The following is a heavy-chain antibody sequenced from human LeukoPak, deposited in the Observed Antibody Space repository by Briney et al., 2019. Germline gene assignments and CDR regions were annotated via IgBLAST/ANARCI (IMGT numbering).Heavy chain of an antibody. CDR1: GFTFSSYW. Sequence: GRSLRLSCAASGFTFSSYWMSWVRQAPGKGLEWVANIKQDGSEKYYVDSVKGRFTTSRDNAKNTVYLQLNSLREEDTAVYYCVRDFRSADYWGQGTLVTVSS. J-gene: IGHJ4*02. CDR2: IKQDGSEK. CDR3: VRDFRSADY. V-gene: IGHV3-7*01.